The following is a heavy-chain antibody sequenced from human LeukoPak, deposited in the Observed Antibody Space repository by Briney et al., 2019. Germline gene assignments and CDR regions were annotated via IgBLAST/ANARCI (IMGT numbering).Heavy chain of an antibody. CDR3: ARVVTAAHFDY. CDR1: GGSISSYY. CDR2: IYHSGST. J-gene: IGHJ4*02. D-gene: IGHD6-25*01. V-gene: IGHV4-59*01. Sequence: SETLSLTCTVSGGSISSYYWSWIRQPPGKGLEWIGYIYHSGSTNYNPSLKSRVTISVDTSKNQFSLKLSSVTAADTAVYYCARVVTAAHFDYWGQGTLVTVSS.